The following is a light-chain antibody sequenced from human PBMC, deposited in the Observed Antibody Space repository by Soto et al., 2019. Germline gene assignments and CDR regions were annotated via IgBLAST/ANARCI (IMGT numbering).Light chain of an antibody. Sequence: QAVVTQEPSFSVSPGRTVTLTCGLSSGSVSTSYYPSWYQLTPGQAPRTLIYSTNTRSSGVPNRFSGSILENKAALTITGAQADDESDYYCLLYIGTGISVFGGGTKVTVL. CDR2: STN. CDR3: LLYIGTGISV. CDR1: SGSVSTSYY. V-gene: IGLV8-61*01. J-gene: IGLJ3*02.